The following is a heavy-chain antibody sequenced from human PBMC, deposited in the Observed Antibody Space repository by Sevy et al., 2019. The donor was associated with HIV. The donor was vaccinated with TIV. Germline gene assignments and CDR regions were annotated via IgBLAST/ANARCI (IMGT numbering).Heavy chain of an antibody. CDR2: IKSKTDGGTT. V-gene: IGHV3-15*01. CDR3: TTDFETTIFGVVIIPVPTTLH. Sequence: GGSLRLSCAASGFTFSNAWMSWVRQAPGKGLEWVGRIKSKTDGGTTDYAAPVKGRFTISRDDSKNTLYLQMNSLKTEDTAVYYCTTDFETTIFGVVIIPVPTTLHWGQGTLVTVSS. CDR1: GFTFSNAW. J-gene: IGHJ1*01. D-gene: IGHD3-3*01.